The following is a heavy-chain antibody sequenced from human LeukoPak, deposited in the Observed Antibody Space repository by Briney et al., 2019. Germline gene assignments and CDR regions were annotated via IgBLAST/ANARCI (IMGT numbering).Heavy chain of an antibody. J-gene: IGHJ4*02. D-gene: IGHD2-15*01. V-gene: IGHV3-48*01. CDR1: GFTFSSYT. CDR3: ARYNEYCTGGICRLDY. CDR2: ISRSSSTI. Sequence: PGGSLRLSCAASGFTFSSYTMNWVRQAPGKGLEWVSYISRSSSTIYYADSVKGRFTISRDNAKNTLYLEMNSLRAEDTAVYYCARYNEYCTGGICRLDYWGQGALVTVSS.